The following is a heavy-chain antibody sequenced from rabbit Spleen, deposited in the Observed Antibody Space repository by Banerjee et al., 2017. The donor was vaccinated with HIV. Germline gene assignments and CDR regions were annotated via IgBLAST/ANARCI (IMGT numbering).Heavy chain of an antibody. CDR3: VRGWLGGSYYFNL. CDR1: GFDFSSYG. V-gene: IGHV1S47*01. Sequence: QEQLVESGGGLVQPGGSLKLSCKASGFDFSSYGVSWVRQAPGKGLEWIGYIDPVFGSTYYASWVNGRFTISSHNAQNTLYLQLNSLTAADTATYFCVRGWLGGSYYFNLWGQGTLVTVS. J-gene: IGHJ4*01. CDR2: IDPVFGST. D-gene: IGHD4-1*01.